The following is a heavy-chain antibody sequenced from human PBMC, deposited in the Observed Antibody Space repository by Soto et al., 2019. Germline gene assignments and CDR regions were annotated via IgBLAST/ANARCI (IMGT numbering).Heavy chain of an antibody. D-gene: IGHD1-26*01. Sequence: QVQLVQSGAEVKKPGSSVKVSCKASGGTFSSYAISWVRQAPGQGREWMGGIVPIFGTANYAQKFQGRVTITADEATSTVYMELSSLRSEDTAVYYCAREYAPTRGSYSNWFDPWGQGTMVTVSS. CDR1: GGTFSSYA. J-gene: IGHJ5*02. V-gene: IGHV1-69*12. CDR2: IVPIFGTA. CDR3: AREYAPTRGSYSNWFDP.